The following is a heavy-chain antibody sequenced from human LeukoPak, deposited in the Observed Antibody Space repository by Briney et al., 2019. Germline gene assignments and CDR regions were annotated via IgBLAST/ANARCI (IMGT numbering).Heavy chain of an antibody. CDR3: AKSAYYDASGYYREYYFDY. V-gene: IGHV3-23*01. Sequence: GGSLRLSCVPSGFSFSNYAMSWVRQAPGKGLEWVSSISGSGGSTHYADSVKGRFTISRDKTKNTLYMQMNSLRAEDTAVYYCAKSAYYDASGYYREYYFDYWGQGTLVTVSS. J-gene: IGHJ4*02. D-gene: IGHD3-22*01. CDR1: GFSFSNYA. CDR2: ISGSGGST.